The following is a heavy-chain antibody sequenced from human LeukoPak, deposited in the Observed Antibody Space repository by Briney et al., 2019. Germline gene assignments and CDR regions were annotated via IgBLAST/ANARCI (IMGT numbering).Heavy chain of an antibody. V-gene: IGHV4-59*01. CDR1: GGSISSYY. CDR2: IYYSGST. Sequence: KTSETLSLTCTVSGGSISSYYWSWIRQPPGKGLEWIGYIYYSGSTNYSPSLKSRVTISVDTSKNQFSLKLSSVTAADTAVYYCARVKQVGYHCYYMDVWGKGTTVTVSS. J-gene: IGHJ6*03. D-gene: IGHD6-6*01. CDR3: ARVKQVGYHCYYMDV.